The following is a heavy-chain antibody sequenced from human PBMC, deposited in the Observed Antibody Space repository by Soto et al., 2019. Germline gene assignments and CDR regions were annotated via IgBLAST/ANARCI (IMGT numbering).Heavy chain of an antibody. CDR1: GFTFSDYS. CDR2: ISSGSTTI. J-gene: IGHJ4*02. CDR3: ATYSSSWYVWDY. V-gene: IGHV3-48*01. Sequence: GGSLRLSCAASGFTFSDYSMHWVRQAPGKGLEWVSYISSGSTTIYYADSVKGRFTISRDNAKNSLYLQMNSLGAEDTAVYYCATYSSSWYVWDYWGQGT. D-gene: IGHD6-13*01.